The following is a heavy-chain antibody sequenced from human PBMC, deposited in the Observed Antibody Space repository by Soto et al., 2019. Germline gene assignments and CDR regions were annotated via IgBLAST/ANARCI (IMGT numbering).Heavy chain of an antibody. D-gene: IGHD3-3*01. Sequence: SGPTLVNPTQTLTLTFTFSVFSLNTSGVGVGWIRQPPGKALEWLGLIYWDDEKRYNPSLKRRLTITKDTSKNQVVLTMTNMDPVDTATYHCAHFGGNDLWSGYPFDYWGQGTLVTVSS. CDR2: IYWDDEK. CDR3: AHFGGNDLWSGYPFDY. V-gene: IGHV2-5*02. CDR1: VFSLNTSGVG. J-gene: IGHJ4*02.